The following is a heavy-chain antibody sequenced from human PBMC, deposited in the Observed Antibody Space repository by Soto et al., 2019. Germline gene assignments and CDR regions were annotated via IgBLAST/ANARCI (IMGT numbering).Heavy chain of an antibody. Sequence: GGSLRLSCAASGFTVSSNYMSWVRQAPGKGLEWVSVIYSGGSTYYADSVKGRFTISRHNSKNTLYLQMNSLRAEDTAVYYCASSSGWSFDSYYYYMDVWGKGTTVTVSS. D-gene: IGHD6-19*01. CDR1: GFTVSSNY. V-gene: IGHV3-53*04. CDR3: ASSSGWSFDSYYYYMDV. CDR2: IYSGGST. J-gene: IGHJ6*03.